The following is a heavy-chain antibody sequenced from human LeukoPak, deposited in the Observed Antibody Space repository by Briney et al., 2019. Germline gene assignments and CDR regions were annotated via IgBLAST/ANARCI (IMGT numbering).Heavy chain of an antibody. V-gene: IGHV3-21*01. CDR2: ISSSSSYI. CDR1: GFTFSSYS. D-gene: IGHD6-13*01. J-gene: IGHJ4*02. Sequence: GGSLRLSCAASGFTFSSYSMNWVRQAPGKGLEWVSSISSSSSYIYYADSVKGRFTISRDNAKNSLYLQMNSLRAEDTAVYYCARRGWGIAAADPFDYWGQGTLVTVSS. CDR3: ARRGWGIAAADPFDY.